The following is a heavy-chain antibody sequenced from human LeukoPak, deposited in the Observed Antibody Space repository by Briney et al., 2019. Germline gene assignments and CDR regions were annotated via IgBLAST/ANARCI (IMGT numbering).Heavy chain of an antibody. Sequence: PSETLSLTCPVSGASINTNSYYWGWIRQPPGKGLQWIGNVFYSGNTYYNPSLRGRLTISVDTSKNQFSLKLNSVTAADTAVYYCARDRPYSSSWYYFDYWGQGTLVTVSS. V-gene: IGHV4-39*02. D-gene: IGHD6-13*01. CDR2: VFYSGNT. CDR1: GASINTNSYY. CDR3: ARDRPYSSSWYYFDY. J-gene: IGHJ4*02.